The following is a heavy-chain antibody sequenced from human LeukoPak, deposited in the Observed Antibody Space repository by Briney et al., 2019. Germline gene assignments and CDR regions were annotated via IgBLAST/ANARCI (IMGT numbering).Heavy chain of an antibody. J-gene: IGHJ4*02. D-gene: IGHD3-10*02. Sequence: GGSLRLSCAASGFTYSNYWMTWVRQAPGKGLEWVANIKQDGSEQYYVDSVKGRFTISRDNAKNSLYLQMNSLRAEDTAVYYCAKYLFGSYWGQGTLVTVSS. V-gene: IGHV3-7*03. CDR2: IKQDGSEQ. CDR3: AKYLFGSY. CDR1: GFTYSNYW.